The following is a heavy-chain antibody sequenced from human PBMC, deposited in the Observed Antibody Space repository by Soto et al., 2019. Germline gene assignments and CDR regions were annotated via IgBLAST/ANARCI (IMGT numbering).Heavy chain of an antibody. D-gene: IGHD2-15*01. V-gene: IGHV1-69*02. J-gene: IGHJ5*02. CDR2: IIPILGIA. CDR3: ARAAVNCSGGSCGSGGVWFDP. Sequence: QVQLVQSGAEVKKPGSSVKVSCKASGGTFSSYTISWVRQAPGQGLEWMGRIIPILGIANYAQKFQGRVTMGPDKCTGTASMELSSLRSEDTAVYYCARAAVNCSGGSCGSGGVWFDPWGQGTLVTVSS. CDR1: GGTFSSYT.